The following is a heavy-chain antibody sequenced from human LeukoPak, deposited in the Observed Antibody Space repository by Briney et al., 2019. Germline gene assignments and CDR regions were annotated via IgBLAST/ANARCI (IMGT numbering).Heavy chain of an antibody. CDR2: LNPNTGAT. CDR1: GYTLTDYH. D-gene: IGHD3-9*01. V-gene: IGHV1-46*01. J-gene: IGHJ4*02. Sequence: ASVKVSCKASGYTLTDYHIQWVRQAPGQGLEWMGTLNPNTGATNYAHKIQGRVTMTRDTSTSTVYMELSSLRSEDTAVYYCARRASGVLRYVDWPLDYWAREPWSPSPQ. CDR3: ARRASGVLRYVDWPLDY.